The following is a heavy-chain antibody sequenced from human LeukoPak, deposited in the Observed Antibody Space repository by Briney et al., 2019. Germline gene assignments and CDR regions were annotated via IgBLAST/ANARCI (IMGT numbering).Heavy chain of an antibody. CDR3: ARLGGAARPDY. Sequence: SSETLSLTCTVSGGSISTYYWSWIRQPPGKGLEWIGSIYYSGSTYYNPSLKSRVTISVDTSKNQFSLKLSSVTAADTAVYYCARLGGAARPDYWGQGTLVTVSS. V-gene: IGHV4-39*01. CDR2: IYYSGST. CDR1: GGSISTYY. D-gene: IGHD6-6*01. J-gene: IGHJ4*02.